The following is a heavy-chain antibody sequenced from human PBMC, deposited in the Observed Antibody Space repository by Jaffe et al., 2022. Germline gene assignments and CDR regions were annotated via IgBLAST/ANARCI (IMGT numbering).Heavy chain of an antibody. CDR2: IRYDGSNK. J-gene: IGHJ3*02. D-gene: IGHD5-12*01. CDR1: GFTFSSYG. CDR3: AKDLWGYDWDAFDI. V-gene: IGHV3-30*02. Sequence: QVQLVESGGGVVQPGGSLRLSCAASGFTFSSYGMHWVRQAPGKGLEWVAFIRYDGSNKYYADSVKGRFTISRDNSKNTLYLQMNSLRAEDTAVYYCAKDLWGYDWDAFDIWGQGTMVTVSS.